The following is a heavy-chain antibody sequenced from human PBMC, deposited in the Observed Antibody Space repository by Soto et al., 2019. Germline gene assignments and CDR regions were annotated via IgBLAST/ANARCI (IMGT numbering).Heavy chain of an antibody. J-gene: IGHJ4*02. CDR1: GFTYTRYS. V-gene: IGHV3-21*06. Sequence: GALRLSCAASGFTYTRYSMNWVRQAPGKGLEWVSSISSTTNYIYYGDSMKGRFTISRDNAKNSLYLEMNSLRAEDTAVYYCARESEDLTSNFDYWGQGTLVTVSS. CDR2: ISSTTNYI. CDR3: ARESEDLTSNFDY.